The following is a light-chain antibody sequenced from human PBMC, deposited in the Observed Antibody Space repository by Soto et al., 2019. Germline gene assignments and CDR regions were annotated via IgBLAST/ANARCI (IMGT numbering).Light chain of an antibody. V-gene: IGKV3-20*01. Sequence: EIVLTQSPGTLSLSPGERATLACRASQSVSSSYLAWYQQKPGPAPRLLLYGASTRSTGITDRVSGSGSGTHFHLTVTRLEPADLLVYYCQSYGSSPLPFGGRAKGDIK. CDR1: QSVSSSY. CDR2: GAS. J-gene: IGKJ4*01. CDR3: QSYGSSPLP.